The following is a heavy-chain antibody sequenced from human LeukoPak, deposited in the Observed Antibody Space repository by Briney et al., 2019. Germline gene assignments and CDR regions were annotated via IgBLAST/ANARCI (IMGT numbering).Heavy chain of an antibody. CDR2: IIPIFGTA. D-gene: IGHD3-3*01. J-gene: IGHJ6*03. CDR3: ASNPYYDFWSGYYERDYYYYYMDV. Sequence: ASVKVSCKASGGTFSSYAISWVRQAPGQGLEWMGGIIPIFGTANYAQKFQGRVTITADKSTSTAYMELSSLRSEDTAVYYCASNPYYDFWSGYYERDYYYYYMDVWGKGTTVTVSS. V-gene: IGHV1-69*06. CDR1: GGTFSSYA.